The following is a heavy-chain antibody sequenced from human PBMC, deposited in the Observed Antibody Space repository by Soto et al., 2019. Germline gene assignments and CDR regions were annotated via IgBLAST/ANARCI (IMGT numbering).Heavy chain of an antibody. CDR3: AHSKGGEGEWELLKYFDY. D-gene: IGHD1-26*01. J-gene: IGHJ4*02. CDR2: IYWDDDK. V-gene: IGHV2-5*02. Sequence: QITLKESGPTLVKPTQTLTLTCTFSGFSLSTSGVGVGWIRQPPGKALEWLALIYWDDDKRYSPSLKSRLTITKDTPKNQVVLTMTNMDPVDTATYYCAHSKGGEGEWELLKYFDYWGRGTLVTVSS. CDR1: GFSLSTSGVG.